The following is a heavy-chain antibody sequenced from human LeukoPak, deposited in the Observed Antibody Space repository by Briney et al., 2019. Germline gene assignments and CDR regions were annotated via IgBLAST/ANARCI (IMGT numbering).Heavy chain of an antibody. D-gene: IGHD3-10*01. CDR2: ISGSGGST. Sequence: GGSLRLSCAASGFTFSSYGMHWVRQAPGKGLEWVSSISGSGGSTQYAASVQGRFTISRDNSKNTLYLQMNSLRAEDTAVYYCAKDPRWFGEYPGLFDYWGQGTLVTVSS. CDR1: GFTFSSYG. CDR3: AKDPRWFGEYPGLFDY. J-gene: IGHJ4*02. V-gene: IGHV3-23*01.